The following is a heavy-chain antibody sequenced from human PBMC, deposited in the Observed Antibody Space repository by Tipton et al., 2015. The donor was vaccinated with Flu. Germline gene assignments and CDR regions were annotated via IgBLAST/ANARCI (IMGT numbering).Heavy chain of an antibody. V-gene: IGHV4-59*08. CDR2: IYYSGST. J-gene: IGHJ2*01. CDR1: GGSISSYY. CDR3: ASITSYYYDSSGYLDWYFDL. D-gene: IGHD3-22*01. Sequence: TLSLTCTVSGGSISSYYWSWIRQPPGKGLEWIGYIYYSGSTNYNPSLKSRVTISVDTSKNQFSLKLSSVTAADTAVYYCASITSYYYDSSGYLDWYFDLWGRGTLVTVSP.